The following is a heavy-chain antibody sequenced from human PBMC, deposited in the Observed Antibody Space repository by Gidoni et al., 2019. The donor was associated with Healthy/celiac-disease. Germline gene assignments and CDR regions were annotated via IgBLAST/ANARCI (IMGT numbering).Heavy chain of an antibody. Sequence: EVQLVESGGVVVQPGGSLRLSCAASGFPFDDYTMHLVRQAPGKGLEWVSLISWDGGSTYYADSVKGRFTISRDNSKNSLYLQMNSLRTEDTALYYCAKAERTSLAFDIWGQGTMVTVSS. V-gene: IGHV3-43*01. CDR2: ISWDGGST. CDR3: AKAERTSLAFDI. J-gene: IGHJ3*02. CDR1: GFPFDDYT. D-gene: IGHD3-16*01.